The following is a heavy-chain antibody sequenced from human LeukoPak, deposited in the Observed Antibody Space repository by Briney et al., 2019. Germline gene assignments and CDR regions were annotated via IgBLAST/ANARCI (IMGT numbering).Heavy chain of an antibody. V-gene: IGHV4-30-4*01. CDR2: IYYKGNT. J-gene: IGHJ5*02. Sequence: SEILSLTCTVSGGSISNGDYFWSWVRQPPGRGLEWIGYIYYKGNTHYNPSLRSRVTLSVNTSDNQFSLNLRSVTAADSAVYSCARGVYCSGGPCYSFDPWGQGTLVTVSS. CDR1: GGSISNGDYF. D-gene: IGHD2-15*01. CDR3: ARGVYCSGGPCYSFDP.